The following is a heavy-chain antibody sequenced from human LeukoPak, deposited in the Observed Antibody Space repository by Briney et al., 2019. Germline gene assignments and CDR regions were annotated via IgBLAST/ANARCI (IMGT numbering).Heavy chain of an antibody. CDR1: GFTFSSYG. J-gene: IGHJ4*02. Sequence: GGSLRLSCAASGFTFSSYGMNWVRHAPGKGLEWVSAISGSGGNTYYADSVKGRFTISRDTSRNTLYLQMNSLRAEDTALYYCAKPAKTDYADYWGQGTLVTVSS. CDR3: AKPAKTDYADY. V-gene: IGHV3-23*01. D-gene: IGHD1-14*01. CDR2: ISGSGGNT.